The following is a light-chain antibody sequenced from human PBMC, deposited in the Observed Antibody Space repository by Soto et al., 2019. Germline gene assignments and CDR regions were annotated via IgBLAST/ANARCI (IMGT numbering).Light chain of an antibody. Sequence: QSVLTQPPSASGTPGQRVTISCSGSSSNIGTNTVNWYQQLPGTAPKLLIYSNNQRPSGVPDRFSGSKSGTSASLAISGLQSEDAADYYCAAWDDSLNGVFGTGTKVTVL. CDR3: AAWDDSLNGV. CDR2: SNN. V-gene: IGLV1-44*01. J-gene: IGLJ1*01. CDR1: SSNIGTNT.